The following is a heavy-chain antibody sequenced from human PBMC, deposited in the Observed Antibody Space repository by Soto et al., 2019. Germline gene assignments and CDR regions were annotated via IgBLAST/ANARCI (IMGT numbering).Heavy chain of an antibody. CDR1: GFTFSSYD. V-gene: IGHV3-48*01. D-gene: IGHD3-16*01. CDR2: IGSSSETI. J-gene: IGHJ4*02. CDR3: VWSYEIG. Sequence: EVQLVESGGDLVQPGGSLRLSCAASGFTFSSYDMNWFRQAPGKGLEWVSYIGSSSETIYYADSVKGRFTISRDNAKNSLYLQMNSLSVEDTAVYYCVWSYEIGWGQGTLVTVSS.